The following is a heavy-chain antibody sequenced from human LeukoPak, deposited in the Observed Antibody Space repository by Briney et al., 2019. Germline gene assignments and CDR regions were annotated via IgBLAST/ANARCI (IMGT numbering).Heavy chain of an antibody. CDR2: FNPDNGGT. D-gene: IGHD3-10*01. J-gene: IGHJ5*02. CDR3: ARNHVAIQWFGEGGFDP. Sequence: VASVKVSCKASGYAFTDYYVHWVRQAPGHGLEWMGWFNPDNGGTNSVQKFQGRVTMTGDTSMRTVYMELTRLRSDDTAVYYCARNHVAIQWFGEGGFDPWGQGTLVTVSS. CDR1: GYAFTDYY. V-gene: IGHV1-2*02.